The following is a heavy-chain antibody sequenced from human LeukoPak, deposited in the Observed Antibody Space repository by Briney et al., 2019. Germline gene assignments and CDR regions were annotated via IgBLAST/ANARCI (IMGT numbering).Heavy chain of an antibody. CDR2: ISASRGIT. V-gene: IGHV3-48*01. Sequence: GGSLRLSCAASGFNYSSYTMNWVRQAPGMGLEWLSYISASRGITYYADSVKGRFTISRDNAKNSLYLQMNSLRAEDTAVYYCASHYEWFDPWGQGTLVTVSS. CDR1: GFNYSSYT. CDR3: ASHYEWFDP. D-gene: IGHD3-22*01. J-gene: IGHJ5*02.